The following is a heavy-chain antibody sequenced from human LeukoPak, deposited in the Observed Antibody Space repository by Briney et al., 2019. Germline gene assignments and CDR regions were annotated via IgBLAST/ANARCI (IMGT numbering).Heavy chain of an antibody. CDR2: ISYDGSNK. CDR1: GFTFSSYS. Sequence: GRSLRLSCPASGFTFSSYSMHWVRQAPGKGLEWVAVISYDGSNKYYADSVKGRFTISRDNSKNTLYLQMNSLRAEDTAVYYCARDTGYDFWSGYFGYWGQGTLVTVSS. CDR3: ARDTGYDFWSGYFGY. J-gene: IGHJ4*02. V-gene: IGHV3-30*01. D-gene: IGHD3-3*01.